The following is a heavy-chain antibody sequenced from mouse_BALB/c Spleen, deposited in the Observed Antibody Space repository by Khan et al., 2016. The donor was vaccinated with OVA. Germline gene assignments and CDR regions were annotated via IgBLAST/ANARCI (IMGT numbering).Heavy chain of an antibody. V-gene: IGHV1S137*01. CDR3: TRGEGNRFAY. CDR2: ISTYYGDA. Sequence: QIQLVQSGAELVRPGVSVKISCKGSGYTFTDFTMPWVKQSPAMSLEWIGVISTYYGDATYNQKFKDKATMTVDKSSSTAYMELARLTSEDSAICYCTRGEGNRFAYWGQGTLVTVSA. J-gene: IGHJ3*01. CDR1: GYTFTDFT.